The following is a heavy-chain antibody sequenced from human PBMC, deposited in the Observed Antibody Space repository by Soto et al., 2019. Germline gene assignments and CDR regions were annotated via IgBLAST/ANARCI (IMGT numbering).Heavy chain of an antibody. CDR1: GGSISSADYY. D-gene: IGHD2-8*01. CDR3: ARDGINRNGMFDWFDP. CDR2: FHSSGAT. J-gene: IGHJ5*02. V-gene: IGHV4-30-4*01. Sequence: QVQLQESGPGLVKPSQTLSLTCTVSGGSISSADYYWSWIRQPPGKGLEWIGYFHSSGATYKDPSLKSRVTISVDTSKNQISLKLDSVTAADTAVYYCARDGINRNGMFDWFDPWGQGTLVTVSS.